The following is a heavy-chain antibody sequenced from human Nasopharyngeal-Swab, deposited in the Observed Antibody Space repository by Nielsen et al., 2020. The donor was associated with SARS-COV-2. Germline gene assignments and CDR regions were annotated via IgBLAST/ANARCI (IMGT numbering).Heavy chain of an antibody. CDR3: ARPSKTGYWYFDL. CDR1: GGSISSSPYY. D-gene: IGHD2-2*01. CDR2: IYYSGTT. Sequence: SETLSLTCAVSGGSISSSPYYWGWIRQPPGKGLEWIGTIYYSGTTYSNPSLKSRVTISVDTSKDQFSLKLSSMTAADTAVYYCARPSKTGYWYFDLWGRGTLVTVS. V-gene: IGHV4-39*01. J-gene: IGHJ2*01.